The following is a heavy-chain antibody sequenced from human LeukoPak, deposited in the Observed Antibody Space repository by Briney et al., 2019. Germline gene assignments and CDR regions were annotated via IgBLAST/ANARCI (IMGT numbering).Heavy chain of an antibody. V-gene: IGHV3-64*01. D-gene: IGHD3-16*01. CDR3: ARPLKEGGYYYGMDV. Sequence: GGSLRLTCAASGFTFSKYAMFWVRQAPGKGLEFVSAISSHGSSTYYANSLKGRFNISRDNSKNTLYLQMRSLRPEDTAVYYCARPLKEGGYYYGMDVWGQGTTVTVSS. CDR2: ISSHGSST. CDR1: GFTFSKYA. J-gene: IGHJ6*02.